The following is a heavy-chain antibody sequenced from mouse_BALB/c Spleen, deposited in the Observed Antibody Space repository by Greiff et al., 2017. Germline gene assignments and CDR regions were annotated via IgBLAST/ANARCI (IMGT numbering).Heavy chain of an antibody. J-gene: IGHJ3*01. D-gene: IGHD2-4*01. CDR1: GYTFTSYW. CDR3: ARSAYDYDRRFAY. V-gene: IGHV1-69*02. CDR2: IDPSDSET. Sequence: QVQLQQSGAELVKPGAPVKLSCKASGYTFTSYWMNWVKQRPGRGLEWIGRIDPSDSETHYNQKFKDKATLTVDKSSSTAYIQLSSLTSEDSAVYYCARSAYDYDRRFAYWGQGTLVTVSA.